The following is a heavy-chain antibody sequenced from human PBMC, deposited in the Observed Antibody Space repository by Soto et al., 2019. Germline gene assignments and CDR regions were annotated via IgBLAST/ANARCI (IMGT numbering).Heavy chain of an antibody. V-gene: IGHV3-64*01. CDR3: VRRASGHYDY. D-gene: IGHD3-10*01. CDR1: GFTFSSYD. Sequence: EVQLAESGGGMVQPGGSLRLSCVASGFTFSSYDMQWVRQAQGKGLEYVSSISSNGGTTYYGNSLKGRFTISRHNSTDTLYLQMGSLRAEGRAVHYCVRRASGHYDYWGRGTLVTVTS. J-gene: IGHJ4*02. CDR2: ISSNGGTT.